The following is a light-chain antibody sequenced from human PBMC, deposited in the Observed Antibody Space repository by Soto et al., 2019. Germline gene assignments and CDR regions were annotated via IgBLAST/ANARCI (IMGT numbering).Light chain of an antibody. CDR2: EVS. CDR1: SSDIGRYNY. V-gene: IGLV2-14*03. CDR3: GSYTSATTWV. Sequence: QSALTQPASVSGSPGQSITISCTGSSSDIGRYNYVSWYQPLPGKAPKLMIYEVSNRPSGVSNRFSGSKSGNTASLSISGLQTEDEADYYCGSYTSATTWVFGGGTKLTVL. J-gene: IGLJ3*02.